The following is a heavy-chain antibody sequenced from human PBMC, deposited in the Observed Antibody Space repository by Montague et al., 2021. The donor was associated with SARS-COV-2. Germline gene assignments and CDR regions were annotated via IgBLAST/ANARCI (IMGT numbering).Heavy chain of an antibody. Sequence: TLSLTCTVSGGSITSGSYYWSWIRQPAGKGLEWIGRIYPSGSTHYSPSLKSRLTISLDTSKNQFSLKLSSVTAADTAVYYCASHTPRITMAWGGLDVWGQGTTVSVSS. CDR2: IYPSGST. CDR1: GGSITSGSYY. CDR3: ASHTPRITMAWGGLDV. J-gene: IGHJ6*02. D-gene: IGHD3-10*01. V-gene: IGHV4-61*02.